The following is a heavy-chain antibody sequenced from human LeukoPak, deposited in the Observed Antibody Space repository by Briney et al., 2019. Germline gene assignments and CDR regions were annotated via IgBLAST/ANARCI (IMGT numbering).Heavy chain of an antibody. D-gene: IGHD3-9*01. CDR3: AKDTSIFDWPNGIDY. J-gene: IGHJ4*02. CDR1: GFTFSSYA. Sequence: WGSLRLSCAASGFTFSSYAMSWVRQAPGKGLEWVSAISGSDGSTYYADSVKGRFTISRDNSKNTLYLQMNSLRAEDTAVYYCAKDTSIFDWPNGIDYWGQGTLVTVSS. V-gene: IGHV3-23*01. CDR2: ISGSDGST.